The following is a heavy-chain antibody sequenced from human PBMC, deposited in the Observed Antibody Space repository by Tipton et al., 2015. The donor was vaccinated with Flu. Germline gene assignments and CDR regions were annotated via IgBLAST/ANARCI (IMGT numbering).Heavy chain of an antibody. CDR1: GFTFSTYW. CDR3: ARGVGATGLGS. J-gene: IGHJ5*02. V-gene: IGHV3-74*03. D-gene: IGHD1-26*01. CDR2: SNRDGSSI. Sequence: SLRLSCAASGFTFSTYWMHWVRQAPGKGLVWVSRSNRDGSSITYADSVKGRFTISRDNAKNTLVLQMNSLRAEDTAVYYCARGVGATGLGSWGQGTLVTVSS.